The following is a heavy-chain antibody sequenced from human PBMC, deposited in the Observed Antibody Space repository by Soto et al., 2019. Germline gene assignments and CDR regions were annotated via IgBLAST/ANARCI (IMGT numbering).Heavy chain of an antibody. Sequence: SQTLSLTCAISGDSVSSNSAAWNWIRQSPSRGLEWLGRTYYRSKWYNDYAVSVKSRITINPDTSKNQFSLQLNSVPPEDTAVYYCARSPFFDSSSSDWFDPWGQGTLVTVSS. CDR2: TYYRSKWYN. CDR1: GDSVSSNSAA. V-gene: IGHV6-1*01. CDR3: ARSPFFDSSSSDWFDP. D-gene: IGHD6-6*01. J-gene: IGHJ5*02.